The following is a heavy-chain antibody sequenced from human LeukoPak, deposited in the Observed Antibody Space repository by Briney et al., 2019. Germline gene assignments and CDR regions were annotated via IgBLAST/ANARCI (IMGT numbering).Heavy chain of an antibody. J-gene: IGHJ4*02. CDR1: GYTFTGYY. Sequence: EASVKVSCKASGYTFTGYYMHWVRQAPGQGLEWMGWINPNSGGTKYAQKFQGRVTMTRDTSISTAYMELSRLTSDDTAVYYCARDYCTSTSCYGFGDYWGQGTLVTVSS. V-gene: IGHV1-2*02. CDR2: INPNSGGT. CDR3: ARDYCTSTSCYGFGDY. D-gene: IGHD2-2*01.